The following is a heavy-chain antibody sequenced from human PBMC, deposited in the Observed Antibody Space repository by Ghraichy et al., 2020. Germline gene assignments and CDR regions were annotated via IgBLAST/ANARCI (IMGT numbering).Heavy chain of an antibody. J-gene: IGHJ6*02. Sequence: GGSLRLSCAASGFTFSSYSMNWVRQAPGKGLEWVSSISSSSSYIYYADSVKGRFTISRDNAKNSLYLQMNSLRAEDTAVYYCARDTVTSSDGAYYGMDVWGQGTTVTVSS. CDR1: GFTFSSYS. CDR2: ISSSSSYI. V-gene: IGHV3-21*01. CDR3: ARDTVTSSDGAYYGMDV. D-gene: IGHD4-17*01.